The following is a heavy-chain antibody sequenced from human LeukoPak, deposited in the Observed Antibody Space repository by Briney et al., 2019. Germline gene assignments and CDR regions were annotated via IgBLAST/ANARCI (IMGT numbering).Heavy chain of an antibody. V-gene: IGHV1-46*01. CDR1: GYTSTTYH. CDR3: ATGWVQSPLDY. CDR2: INPSGDIT. Sequence: GASVKVSCKASGYTSTTYHIQWVRQAPGQGLEWMGIINPSGDITIYAQRFQGRVTMTSDMSTSTASMELSGLRSEDTAVYYCATGWVQSPLDYWGQGTLVTVSS. J-gene: IGHJ4*02. D-gene: IGHD5-24*01.